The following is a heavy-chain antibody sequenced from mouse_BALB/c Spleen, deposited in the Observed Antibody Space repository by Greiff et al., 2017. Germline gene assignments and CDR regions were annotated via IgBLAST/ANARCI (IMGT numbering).Heavy chain of an antibody. D-gene: IGHD2-4*01. CDR2: IDPYNGGT. Sequence: VQLQQSGPELGKPGASVKISCKASGYSFTGYNMYWVKQSHRKSLEWIGYIDPYNGGTSYNQKSKGKATLTVDKSSSTAYMQLNSLTSEDSAIYYWARGGGLYDYGGAMDYWGQGTSVTVSS. CDR3: ARGGGLYDYGGAMDY. CDR1: GYSFTGYN. J-gene: IGHJ4*01. V-gene: IGHV1S135*01.